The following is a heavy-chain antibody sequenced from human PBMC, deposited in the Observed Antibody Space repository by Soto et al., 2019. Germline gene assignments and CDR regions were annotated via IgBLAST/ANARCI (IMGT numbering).Heavy chain of an antibody. V-gene: IGHV1-2*02. D-gene: IGHD3-22*01. Sequence: ASVKVSCKASGYTFTGYYMHWVRQAPGQGLEWMGWINPNSGGTNYAKKFQGRVTMTRDTSISTAYMELSRLRSDDTAVYYCARDRSGSNWFDPSGQGTLVTVSS. J-gene: IGHJ5*02. CDR2: INPNSGGT. CDR1: GYTFTGYY. CDR3: ARDRSGSNWFDP.